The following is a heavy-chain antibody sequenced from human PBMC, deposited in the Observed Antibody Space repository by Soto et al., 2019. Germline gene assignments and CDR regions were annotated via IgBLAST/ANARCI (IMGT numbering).Heavy chain of an antibody. J-gene: IGHJ4*02. CDR1: GFTVSSNY. CDR3: AREATSFGVVIIGYFDY. V-gene: IGHV3-66*01. D-gene: IGHD3-3*01. Sequence: EVQLVESGGGLVQPGGSLRLSCAASGFTVSSNYMSWVRQAPGKGLEWVSVIYSGGSTYYADSVKGRFTISRDNSKNTLDLQMNSLGAEDTAVYYCAREATSFGVVIIGYFDYWGQGTLVTVSS. CDR2: IYSGGST.